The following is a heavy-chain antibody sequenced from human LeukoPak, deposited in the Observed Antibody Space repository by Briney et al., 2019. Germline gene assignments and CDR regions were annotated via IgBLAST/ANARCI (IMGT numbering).Heavy chain of an antibody. D-gene: IGHD1/OR15-1a*01. V-gene: IGHV3-33*01. J-gene: IGHJ4*02. CDR2: IWYDGSNK. CDR3: ARANPGTVDY. CDR1: GFTFSSYG. Sequence: ERSLRLSCAASGFTFSSYGMHWVRQAPGKGLEWVAVIWYDGSNKYYADSVKGRFTISRDNSKNTLYLQMNSLRAEDTAVYYCARANPGTVDYWGQGTLVTVSS.